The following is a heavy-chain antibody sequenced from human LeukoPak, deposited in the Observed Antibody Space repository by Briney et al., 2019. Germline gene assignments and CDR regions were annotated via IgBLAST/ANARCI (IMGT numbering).Heavy chain of an antibody. CDR1: GFTFSSYA. D-gene: IGHD6-13*01. J-gene: IGHJ6*02. CDR2: ISGSGGST. Sequence: PGGSLRLSCAASGFTFSSYAMSWVRQAPGKGLEWVSAISGSGGSTYYADSVKGRFTISRDNSKNTLYLQMNSLRAEDTAVYYCAKEPGIAAAAQGYYYYGMDVWGQGTTVTVSS. CDR3: AKEPGIAAAAQGYYYYGMDV. V-gene: IGHV3-23*01.